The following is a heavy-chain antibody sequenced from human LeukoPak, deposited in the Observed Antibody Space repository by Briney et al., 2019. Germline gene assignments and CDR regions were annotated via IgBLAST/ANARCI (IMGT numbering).Heavy chain of an antibody. CDR3: ARELRGSSCSDY. CDR2: IKQDGSEK. D-gene: IGHD6-13*01. J-gene: IGHJ4*02. V-gene: IGHV3-7*01. CDR1: GFTFSSYW. Sequence: GGSLRLSCEASGFTFSSYWMTWVRQAPGKRLEWLVNIKQDGSEKSYVDSVKGRFTISRDNAKNSLYLQMNSLRAEDTAVYYCARELRGSSCSDYWGQGTLVTVSS.